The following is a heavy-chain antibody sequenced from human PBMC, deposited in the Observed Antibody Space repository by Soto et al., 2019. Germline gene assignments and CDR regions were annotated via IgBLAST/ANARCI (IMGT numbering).Heavy chain of an antibody. CDR1: GGSISSYY. CDR2: IYYSGST. Sequence: ETLSLTCTVSGGSISSYYWGWIRQPPGKGLEWIGYIYYSGSTSYNPSLKSRVTMSVDTSKNQFSLKLRSVTAADTAVYYCARDLFSGYSLDYWGQGALVTGLL. CDR3: ARDLFSGYSLDY. V-gene: IGHV4-59*01. J-gene: IGHJ4*02. D-gene: IGHD5-12*01.